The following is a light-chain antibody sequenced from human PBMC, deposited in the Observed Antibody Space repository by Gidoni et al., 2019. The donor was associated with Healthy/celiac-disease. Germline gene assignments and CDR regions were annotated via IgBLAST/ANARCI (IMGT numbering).Light chain of an antibody. CDR2: DVS. CDR1: SSDVGGYNY. V-gene: IGLV2-14*01. J-gene: IGLJ2*01. Sequence: QSALTQPASVSGSPGPSITISCTGTSSDVGGYNYASWYQQHPGNAPKLMIYDVSNRPSGVSNRFSGSKSGNTASLTISGLQAEDEADYYCSSYTSSSTLRVFGGGTKLTVL. CDR3: SSYTSSSTLRV.